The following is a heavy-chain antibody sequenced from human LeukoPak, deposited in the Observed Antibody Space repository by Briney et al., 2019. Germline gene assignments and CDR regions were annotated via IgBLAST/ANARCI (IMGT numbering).Heavy chain of an antibody. CDR1: GLTFTTYW. CDR2: INQDGSER. J-gene: IGHJ1*01. Sequence: GSLRLSCAASGLTFTTYWMSWVRQAPGKGLEWVANINQDGSERYYVDSVKGRFTISRDNAKKSLYLQMNGLRVDDTAVYYCARVRGGNWGRGTLVTVSS. CDR3: ARVRGGN. V-gene: IGHV3-7*01. D-gene: IGHD2/OR15-2a*01.